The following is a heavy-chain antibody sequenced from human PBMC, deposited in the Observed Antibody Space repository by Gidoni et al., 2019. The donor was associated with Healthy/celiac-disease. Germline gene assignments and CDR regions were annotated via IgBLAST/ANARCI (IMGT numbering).Heavy chain of an antibody. CDR3: ARGPEGGTGTSRGARYCDY. CDR1: VGSCSVYS. D-gene: IGHD1-1*01. V-gene: IGHV4-34*01. Sequence: VQLPHCVAGLLKPSETLSLTSAVYVGSCSVYSWSWIRQPPGKGLEGIGKINHSGSPNYNPSLKSRGTITVDTSKNQFSLKLSSVTAADTAVYYCARGPEGGTGTSRGARYCDYWGQGTLVTVSS. J-gene: IGHJ4*02. CDR2: INHSGSP.